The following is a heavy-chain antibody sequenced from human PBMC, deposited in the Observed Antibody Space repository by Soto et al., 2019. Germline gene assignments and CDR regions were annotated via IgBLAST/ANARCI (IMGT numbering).Heavy chain of an antibody. D-gene: IGHD6-6*01. CDR2: IKQDGSEK. CDR1: GFTFSSSW. CDR3: ARRWSRDLAAQPGYYYGMDV. V-gene: IGHV3-7*05. Sequence: EVQLVESGGGLVQPGGSLRLSCAASGFTFSSSWMSWVRQAPGKGLEWVANIKQDGSEKYYVDSVKGRFTISRDNAKNSLYLQMNSLRAEDTAVYYCARRWSRDLAAQPGYYYGMDVWCQGTTVTVSS. J-gene: IGHJ6*02.